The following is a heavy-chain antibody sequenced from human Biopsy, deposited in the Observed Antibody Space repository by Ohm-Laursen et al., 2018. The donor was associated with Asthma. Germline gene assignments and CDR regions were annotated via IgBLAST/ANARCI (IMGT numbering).Heavy chain of an antibody. V-gene: IGHV3-11*01. J-gene: IGHJ4*02. CDR2: ISSSGGTI. D-gene: IGHD2-8*02. CDR3: ASECTVATCPLAY. CDR1: GFTFSDYY. Sequence: GSLRLSCAASGFTFSDYYMSWIRQAPGKGLERVSYISSSGGTIYYADSVKGRFTISRDNAQNSLFLQMTSLGAEDTAVYYCASECTVATCPLAYWGQGALVTVSS.